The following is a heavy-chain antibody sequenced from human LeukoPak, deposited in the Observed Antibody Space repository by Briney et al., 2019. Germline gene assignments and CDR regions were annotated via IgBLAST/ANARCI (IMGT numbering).Heavy chain of an antibody. CDR1: GGSFSGYY. Sequence: PSETLSLTCAVYGGSFSGYYWSWIRQPPGKGLEWIGEINHSGSTNYNPSLKSRVTISVDTSKNQFSLKLSSVTAADTAVYYCARGLWGGFDPWGQGTLVTVSS. D-gene: IGHD3-16*01. CDR2: INHSGST. V-gene: IGHV4-34*01. J-gene: IGHJ5*02. CDR3: ARGLWGGFDP.